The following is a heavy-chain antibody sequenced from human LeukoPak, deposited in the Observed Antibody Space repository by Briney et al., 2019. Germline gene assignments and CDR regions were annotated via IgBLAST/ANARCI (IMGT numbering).Heavy chain of an antibody. CDR3: TTLVVRGLGPC. CDR1: GFPFNNAW. Sequence: PGGSLRLSCTASGFPFNNAWMSWVRQAPGKGLEWVGRIKSRSDGGTTDYAAPVKGRFTILRDDSRNTLYLQMNSLRTEDTAIYYCTTLVVRGLGPCWGQGTQVTVSS. CDR2: IKSRSDGGTT. V-gene: IGHV3-15*01. J-gene: IGHJ4*02. D-gene: IGHD3-10*01.